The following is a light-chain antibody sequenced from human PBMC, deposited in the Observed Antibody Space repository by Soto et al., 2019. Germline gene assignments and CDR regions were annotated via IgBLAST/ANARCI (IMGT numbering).Light chain of an antibody. CDR1: SSDVGGYHY. J-gene: IGLJ3*02. Sequence: QSVLTQPASVSGSPGQSITISCTGTSSDVGGYHYVSWYQQHPRKAPKLMIYEVINRPSGVSTRFSGSKSGNTASLTISGLQAEDEADYYCSSYTTSSTWVFGGGTQLTVL. V-gene: IGLV2-14*01. CDR2: EVI. CDR3: SSYTTSSTWV.